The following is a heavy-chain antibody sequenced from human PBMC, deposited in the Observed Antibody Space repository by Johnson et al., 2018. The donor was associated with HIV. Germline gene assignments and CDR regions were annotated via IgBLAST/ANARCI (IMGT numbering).Heavy chain of an antibody. V-gene: IGHV3-15*01. J-gene: IGHJ3*02. Sequence: EVQLVESGGGLVQPGGSLRLSCAASGFTFTNAWMSWVRQAPGKGLEWVGRIKSNTDGGTTDYAAPVKGRFTISREDSKNTLYLQMNSLKTEDTAVYYCTTGRVGRGSYYPFRQYAFDIWGQGTMVTVSS. CDR2: IKSNTDGGTT. CDR1: GFTFTNAW. D-gene: IGHD1-26*01. CDR3: TTGRVGRGSYYPFRQYAFDI.